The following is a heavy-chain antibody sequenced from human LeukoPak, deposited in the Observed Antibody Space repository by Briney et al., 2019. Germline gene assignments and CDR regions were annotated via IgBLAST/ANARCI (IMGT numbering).Heavy chain of an antibody. D-gene: IGHD6-13*01. Sequence: ASVKVSCKASGYTFTGYYMHWVRQAPGQGLEWMGWINPNSGGTNYAQKFQGRVTITRDTSASTAYMELSSLRSEDTAVYYCARAAYSSSWYGGGWGQGTLVTVSS. V-gene: IGHV1-2*02. CDR2: INPNSGGT. CDR1: GYTFTGYY. CDR3: ARAAYSSSWYGGG. J-gene: IGHJ4*02.